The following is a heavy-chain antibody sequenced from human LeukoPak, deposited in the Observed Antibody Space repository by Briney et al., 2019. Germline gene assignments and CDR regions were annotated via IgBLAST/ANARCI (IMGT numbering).Heavy chain of an antibody. CDR2: ISAYNGNT. CDR1: GYTFTSCG. J-gene: IGHJ3*02. CDR3: ARARATVTTPDAFDN. Sequence: ASVKLSCKASGYTFTSCGISWVRQAPAQGLEWMGWISAYNGNTNYAQKLQGRVTMTTDTSTSTTNMEMRRLRPDDTAMYYYARARATVTTPDAFDNWCGGRMVIVVS. D-gene: IGHD4-17*01. V-gene: IGHV1-18*01.